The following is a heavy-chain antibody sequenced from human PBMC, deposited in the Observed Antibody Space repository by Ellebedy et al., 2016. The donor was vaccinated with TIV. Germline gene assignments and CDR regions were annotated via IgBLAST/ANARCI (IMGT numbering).Heavy chain of an antibody. D-gene: IGHD2-2*02. V-gene: IGHV1-24*01. CDR1: RYTLTELS. Sequence: ASVKVSXKVSRYTLTELSMHWVRQAPGKGLEWMGGFDPEDGETIYAQKFQGRVTMTRDTSISTAYMELSRLRSDDTAVYYCARGGLRRSSTSCYTDWGQGTLVTVSS. CDR3: ARGGLRRSSTSCYTD. CDR2: FDPEDGET. J-gene: IGHJ4*02.